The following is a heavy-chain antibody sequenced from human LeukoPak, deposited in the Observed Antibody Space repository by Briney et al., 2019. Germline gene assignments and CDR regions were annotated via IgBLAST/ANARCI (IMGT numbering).Heavy chain of an antibody. D-gene: IGHD3-22*01. J-gene: IGHJ4*02. CDR3: TTESYDR. V-gene: IGHV3-15*01. Sequence: GGSLRLSCAASGFTFSNAWMSWVRQAPGKGLEWVGRILSKSEGGTADYSSPVKGRFTISRDDSKNTLYLQMDSLKTEDTAICYCTTESYDRWGQGTLVTVSS. CDR1: GFTFSNAW. CDR2: ILSKSEGGTA.